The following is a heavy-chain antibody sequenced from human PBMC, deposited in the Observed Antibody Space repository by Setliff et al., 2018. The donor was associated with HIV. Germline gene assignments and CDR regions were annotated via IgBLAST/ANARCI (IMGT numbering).Heavy chain of an antibody. J-gene: IGHJ5*02. V-gene: IGHV1-8*01. Sequence: ASVKVSCKASGYTFTNYDINWVRQAPGHGLEWAGWMSPKSGYTDYAQKFQGRVTMTRNTSINTVYMELSSLKSEDTAVYYCARDKSDIVGEVWLDPWGQGTLVTVSS. CDR2: MSPKSGYT. D-gene: IGHD2-21*01. CDR3: ARDKSDIVGEVWLDP. CDR1: GYTFTNYD.